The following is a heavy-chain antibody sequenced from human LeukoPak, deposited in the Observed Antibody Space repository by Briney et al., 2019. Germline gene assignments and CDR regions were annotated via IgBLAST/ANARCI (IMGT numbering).Heavy chain of an antibody. V-gene: IGHV3-30*01. D-gene: IGHD6-13*01. Sequence: GRSLRLSCAASGFTFSSYAMHWVRQAPGKGLEWVAVISYDGSNKYYADSVKGRFTISRDNSKNTLYLQMNSLRAEDTAVYYCTRVSAAAGTEPPDYWGQGTLVTVSS. J-gene: IGHJ4*02. CDR3: TRVSAAAGTEPPDY. CDR2: ISYDGSNK. CDR1: GFTFSSYA.